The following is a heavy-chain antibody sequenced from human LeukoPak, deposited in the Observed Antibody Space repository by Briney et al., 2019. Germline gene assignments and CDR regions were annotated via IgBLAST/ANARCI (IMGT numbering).Heavy chain of an antibody. CDR2: IYTSGST. J-gene: IGHJ4*02. CDR1: GGSISSNY. V-gene: IGHV4-4*07. Sequence: SETLSLTCTVSGGSISSNYWSWIRQPAGKGLEWIGRIYTSGSTNYNPSLKSRVTMSVDTSKNQFSLKLSSVTAADTAVYYCARGHSQPRETIFGVVIIPAYFDYWGQGTLVTVSS. CDR3: ARGHSQPRETIFGVVIIPAYFDY. D-gene: IGHD3-3*01.